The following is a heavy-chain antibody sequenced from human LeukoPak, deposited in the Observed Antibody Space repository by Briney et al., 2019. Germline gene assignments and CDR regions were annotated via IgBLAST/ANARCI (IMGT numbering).Heavy chain of an antibody. Sequence: GGSLRLSCAASGFTFSSYWMSWVRQAPGKGLEWVANIKEDGSQKYYVDSVKGRFTISRDNAKNSLYLQMNSLRAEDTAVYSCARVHDYSDLRFWFDPWGQGTLVTVSS. D-gene: IGHD4-11*01. J-gene: IGHJ5*02. CDR3: ARVHDYSDLRFWFDP. CDR1: GFTFSSYW. V-gene: IGHV3-7*04. CDR2: IKEDGSQK.